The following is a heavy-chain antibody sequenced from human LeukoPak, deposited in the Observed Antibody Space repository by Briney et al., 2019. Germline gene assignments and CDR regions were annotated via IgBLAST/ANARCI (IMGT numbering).Heavy chain of an antibody. CDR3: AKTQDDSSGYYPKLYFDF. CDR2: ISGSGGST. J-gene: IGHJ4*02. Sequence: GGSLRLSCAASGFTFSSYAMSWVRQVSGKGLEWVSAISGSGGSTYYADSVKGRFTISRDKSKNTLYLQMNSLRAEDTAIYYCAKTQDDSSGYYPKLYFDFWGQGTLVTVSS. CDR1: GFTFSSYA. D-gene: IGHD3-22*01. V-gene: IGHV3-23*01.